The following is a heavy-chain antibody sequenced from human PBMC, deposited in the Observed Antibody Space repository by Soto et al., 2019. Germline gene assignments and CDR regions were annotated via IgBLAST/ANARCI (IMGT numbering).Heavy chain of an antibody. CDR1: GYTVTSYA. V-gene: IGHV1-3*01. CDR2: INAGNGNT. Sequence: GPSVKISCKASGYTVTSYAMHLVRQAPGQRLEWMGWINAGNGNTKYSQKFQGRVTITRDTSASTAYMELSSLRSEDTAVYNWGRDRGLTNWGKGTMVTVSS. J-gene: IGHJ3*01. CDR3: GRDRGLTN. D-gene: IGHD3-10*01.